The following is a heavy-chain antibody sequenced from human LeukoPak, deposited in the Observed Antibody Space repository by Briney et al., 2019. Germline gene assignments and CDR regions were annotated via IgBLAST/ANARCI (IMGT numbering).Heavy chain of an antibody. CDR1: GFTFSTFA. CDR2: IIENGYDK. Sequence: GGSLRLSCAASGFTFSTFAMSWVRQAPGKGLEWVSGIIENGYDKYYADSVKGRFTISRDNSKNTLYLQMNSLRADDTAVYYCGKDHNVAAAGFPYDYWGQGTLVTVSS. J-gene: IGHJ4*02. D-gene: IGHD6-13*01. V-gene: IGHV3-23*01. CDR3: GKDHNVAAAGFPYDY.